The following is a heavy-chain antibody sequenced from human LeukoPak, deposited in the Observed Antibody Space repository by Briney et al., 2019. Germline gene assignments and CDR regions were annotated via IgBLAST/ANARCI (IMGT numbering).Heavy chain of an antibody. CDR3: AKDRRSWYEPLFDY. CDR1: GFTFDDYA. V-gene: IGHV3-43*02. J-gene: IGHJ4*02. D-gene: IGHD6-13*01. Sequence: GGSLRLSCAASGFTFDDYAIHWVRQAPGKGLEWVSLISGDGGSTYYADSVKGRFTISRDNSKNSLYLQMNSLRTEDTALYYCAKDRRSWYEPLFDYWGQGTLVTVSS. CDR2: ISGDGGST.